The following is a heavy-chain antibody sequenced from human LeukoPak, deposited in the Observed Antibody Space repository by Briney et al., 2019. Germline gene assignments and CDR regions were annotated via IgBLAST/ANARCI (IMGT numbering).Heavy chain of an antibody. V-gene: IGHV4-39*01. D-gene: IGHD3-9*01. CDR1: GGSISSSSYY. CDR3: ARQDILTGYGYFDY. CDR2: IYYSGST. Sequence: SETLSLTRTVSGGSISSSSYYWGWIRQPPGKGLEWIGSIYYSGSTYYNPSLKSRVTISVDTSKNQFSLKLSSVTAADTAVYYCARQDILTGYGYFDYWGQGTLVTVSS. J-gene: IGHJ4*02.